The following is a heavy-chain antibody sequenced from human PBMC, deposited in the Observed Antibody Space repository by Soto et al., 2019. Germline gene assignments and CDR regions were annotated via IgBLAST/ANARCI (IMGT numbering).Heavy chain of an antibody. CDR2: ISGSGGST. CDR3: AKGADDYYSYYYYYGMDV. CDR1: GFTFSSYA. D-gene: IGHD1-26*01. V-gene: IGHV3-23*01. Sequence: GGSLRLSCAASGFTFSSYAMSWVRQAPGKGLEWVSAISGSGGSTYYADSVKGRFTISRDNSKNTLYLQMNSLRAEDTAVYYCAKGADDYYSYYYYYGMDVWGQGTTVTVSS. J-gene: IGHJ6*02.